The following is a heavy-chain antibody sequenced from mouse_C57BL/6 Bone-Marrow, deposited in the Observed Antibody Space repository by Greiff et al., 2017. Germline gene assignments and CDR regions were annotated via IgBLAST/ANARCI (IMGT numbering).Heavy chain of an antibody. J-gene: IGHJ4*01. D-gene: IGHD4-1*01. Sequence: QVQLKESGPGLVQPSQSLSITCTVSGFSLTSYGVHWVRQSPGKGLEWLGVLWSGGGTDYNAAFISRLSISKDNSKSHVFFKMNSLQADDTAIYYCARETGGAMDYWGQGTSVTVSS. CDR1: GFSLTSYG. CDR2: LWSGGGT. CDR3: ARETGGAMDY. V-gene: IGHV2-2*01.